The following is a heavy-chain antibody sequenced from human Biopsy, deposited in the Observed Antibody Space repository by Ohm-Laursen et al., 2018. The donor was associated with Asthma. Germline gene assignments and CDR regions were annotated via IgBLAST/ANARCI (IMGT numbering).Heavy chain of an antibody. CDR1: GGTFNTYV. J-gene: IGHJ4*02. CDR2: INSVFGTT. CDR3: DRKAGSCISRTCYSLDF. V-gene: IGHV1-69*13. Sequence: ASVKVSCKSLGGTFNTYVIGWVRQAPGQGIEWMGGINSVFGTTTYPQKFQDRVTITADDSTSTVYMELSSLRSEYTAVYYCDRKAGSCISRTCYSLDFWGQGTLVTVSS. D-gene: IGHD2-2*01.